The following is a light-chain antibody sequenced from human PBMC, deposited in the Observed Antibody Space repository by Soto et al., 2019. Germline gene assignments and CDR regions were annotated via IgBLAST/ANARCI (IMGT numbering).Light chain of an antibody. CDR2: DVS. Sequence: QSALTQPASVSGSPGQSITISCTGTSSDVGGSKYVSWYQQHPGEAPKLMIYDVSYRPSGISNRFSGSKSGNTASLTISGLQAEDEAEYFCSSFGGSSTLFGGGTKVTVL. CDR3: SSFGGSSTL. J-gene: IGLJ2*01. CDR1: SSDVGGSKY. V-gene: IGLV2-14*01.